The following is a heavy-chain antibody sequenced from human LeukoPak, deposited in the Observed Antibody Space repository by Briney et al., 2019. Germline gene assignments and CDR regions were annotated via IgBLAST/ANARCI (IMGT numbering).Heavy chain of an antibody. CDR1: GFTFSSYG. J-gene: IGHJ4*02. CDR2: IWYDGSNK. Sequence: PGGSLRLSCAASGFTFSSYGMHWVRQAPGKGLGWVAVIWYDGSNKYYADSVKGRFTISRDNSKNTLYLQMNSLRAEDTAVYYCAKDHEFYFDYWGQGTLVTVSS. CDR3: AKDHEFYFDY. V-gene: IGHV3-33*06.